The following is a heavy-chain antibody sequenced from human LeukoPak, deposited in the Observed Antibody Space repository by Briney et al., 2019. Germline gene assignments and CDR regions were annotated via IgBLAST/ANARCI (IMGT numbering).Heavy chain of an antibody. J-gene: IGHJ3*02. CDR1: GYTFTGYY. Sequence: GASVKVSCKASGYTFTGYYMHWVRQAPGQGLEWMGWINPNSGGTKYAQKFQGRVTMTTDTSISTAYMELSGLRSDDMAVYYCARGFVYCGGDCYQSERAFDIWGQGTMVSASS. D-gene: IGHD2-21*01. CDR3: ARGFVYCGGDCYQSERAFDI. V-gene: IGHV1-2*02. CDR2: INPNSGGT.